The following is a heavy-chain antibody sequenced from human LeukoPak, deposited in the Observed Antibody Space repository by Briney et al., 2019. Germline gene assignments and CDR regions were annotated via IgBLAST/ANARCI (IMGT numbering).Heavy chain of an antibody. J-gene: IGHJ4*02. CDR1: GFTFRSYE. D-gene: IGHD3-16*02. Sequence: GGSLRLSCAASGFTFRSYEMNWARQAPGKGLEWVSFISNSGDSIYYADSVKGRFTISRDNAKNSLFLQMNSLRAEDTAVYYCARSEARFMLSWGQGTLVTVSS. CDR2: ISNSGDSI. V-gene: IGHV3-48*03. CDR3: ARSEARFMLS.